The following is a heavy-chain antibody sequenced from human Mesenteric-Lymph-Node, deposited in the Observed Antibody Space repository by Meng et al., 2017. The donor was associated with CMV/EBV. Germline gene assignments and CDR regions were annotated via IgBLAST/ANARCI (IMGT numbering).Heavy chain of an antibody. CDR3: ARTPYCSSTSCYPFDY. Sequence: GESLKISCKGSGYRFTSYWIGWVRQMPGKGLEWMGIIYPGDSDTRYSPSFQGQVTISADKSISTAYLQWSSLKASDTAMYYCARTPYCSSTSCYPFDYWGQGTLVTVSS. J-gene: IGHJ4*02. V-gene: IGHV5-51*01. CDR1: GYRFTSYW. D-gene: IGHD2-2*01. CDR2: IYPGDSDT.